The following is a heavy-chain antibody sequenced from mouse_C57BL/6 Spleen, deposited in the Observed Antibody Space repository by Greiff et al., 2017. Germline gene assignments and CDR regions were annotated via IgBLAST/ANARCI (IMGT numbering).Heavy chain of an antibody. D-gene: IGHD1-1*01. CDR1: GYTFTDYE. J-gene: IGHJ2*01. CDR3: TRWAITTVVATNY. CDR2: IDPETGGT. V-gene: IGHV1-15*01. Sequence: LQQSGAELVRPGASVTLSCKASGYTFTDYEMHWVKQTPVHGLEWIGAIDPETGGTAYNQKFKGKAILTADKSSSTAYMELRSLTSEDSAVYYCTRWAITTVVATNYWGQGTTLTVSS.